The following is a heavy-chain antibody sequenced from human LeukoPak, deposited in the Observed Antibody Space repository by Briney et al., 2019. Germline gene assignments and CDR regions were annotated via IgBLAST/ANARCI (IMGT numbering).Heavy chain of an antibody. J-gene: IGHJ6*03. CDR2: MSTGGSI. Sequence: SETLSLTCTVSGGSISTHFWSWLRQPAGKGLEYIGRMSTGGSIDYHPSLKSRVTMSVDTSMNQFSLKLTSVTAADTAVYYCARVKDHYYMDVWGKGTTVTVSS. CDR3: ARVKDHYYMDV. V-gene: IGHV4-4*07. CDR1: GGSISTHF.